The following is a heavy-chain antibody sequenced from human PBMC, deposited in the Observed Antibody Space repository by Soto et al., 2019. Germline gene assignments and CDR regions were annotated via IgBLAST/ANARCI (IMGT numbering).Heavy chain of an antibody. CDR3: ARLAARTVTPFD. J-gene: IGHJ4*02. V-gene: IGHV4-39*01. Sequence: PSETLSLTCTVSGGSITTSVYYWGWIRQPPGKGLEWIGSIYYSGSTYYNSSLKSRVTISVDKSKNQFSLRLTSVTAADTAVYYCARLAARTVTPFDWGQGTLVTVSS. D-gene: IGHD4-17*01. CDR1: GGSITTSVYY. CDR2: IYYSGST.